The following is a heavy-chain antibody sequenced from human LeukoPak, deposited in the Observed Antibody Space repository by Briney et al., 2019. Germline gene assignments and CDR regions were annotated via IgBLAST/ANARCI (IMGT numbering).Heavy chain of an antibody. D-gene: IGHD6-13*01. V-gene: IGHV3-23*01. CDR3: AKDRSSSWYPKGVDV. J-gene: IGHJ6*04. CDR2: ISGSGGTT. CDR1: RFTFSNCA. Sequence: GGSLRLSCAASRFTFSNCAMSWVRQAPGKGLEWVSAISGSGGTTYYADSVKGRFTITRDNSKNTLYLQMNSLRAEDTAVYYCAKDRSSSWYPKGVDVWGKGTTVTASS.